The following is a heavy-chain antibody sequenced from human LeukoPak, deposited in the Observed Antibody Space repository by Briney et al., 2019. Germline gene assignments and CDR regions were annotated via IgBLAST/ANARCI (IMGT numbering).Heavy chain of an antibody. Sequence: SETLSLTCTVSGGSISSGDYYWSWIRQPPGKGLEWIGYIYYSGGTYYNPSLKSRVTISVDTSKNQFSLKLSSVTAADTAVYYCARDRALYSGSYSPPGWGQGTLVTVSS. J-gene: IGHJ4*02. CDR2: IYYSGGT. CDR3: ARDRALYSGSYSPPG. CDR1: GGSISSGDYY. D-gene: IGHD1-26*01. V-gene: IGHV4-30-4*01.